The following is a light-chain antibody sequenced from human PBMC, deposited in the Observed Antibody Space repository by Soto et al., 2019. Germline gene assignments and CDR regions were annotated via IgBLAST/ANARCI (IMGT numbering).Light chain of an antibody. Sequence: DIQMTQSPSSLSASVGDRVTITCQASQDISNYLNWYQQKPGKAPKLLIYDASNLETGVPSRVSGSGSGTDFTFTISSLQPEDIATYYCQQYDNLLRTFGQGTKLEIK. V-gene: IGKV1-33*01. J-gene: IGKJ2*02. CDR2: DAS. CDR3: QQYDNLLRT. CDR1: QDISNY.